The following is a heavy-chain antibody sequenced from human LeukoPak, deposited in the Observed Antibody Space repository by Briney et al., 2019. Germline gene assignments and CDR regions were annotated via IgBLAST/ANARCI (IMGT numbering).Heavy chain of an antibody. V-gene: IGHV1-18*01. Sequence: ASVKVSCKASGYTFTSYGISWVRQAPGQGLEWMGWISAYNGNTNYAQKLQGRVTMTTDTSTSTAYMELRSLRSGDTAVYYCARVEVGATAFDYWGQGTLVTVSS. D-gene: IGHD1-26*01. CDR3: ARVEVGATAFDY. CDR2: ISAYNGNT. CDR1: GYTFTSYG. J-gene: IGHJ4*02.